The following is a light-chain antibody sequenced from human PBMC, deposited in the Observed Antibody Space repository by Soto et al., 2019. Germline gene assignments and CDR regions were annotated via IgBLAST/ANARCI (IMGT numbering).Light chain of an antibody. CDR3: GTWDSSLSAVV. V-gene: IGLV1-51*01. J-gene: IGLJ2*01. CDR1: SSNIGNNY. Sequence: QSVLPQPPSVSAAPGQKVTSSCSGSSSNIGNNYVSWYQQLPGTAPKLLIYDNNKRPSGIPDRFSGSKSGTSATLGITGLQTGDEADYYCGTWDSSLSAVVFGGGTKVTVL. CDR2: DNN.